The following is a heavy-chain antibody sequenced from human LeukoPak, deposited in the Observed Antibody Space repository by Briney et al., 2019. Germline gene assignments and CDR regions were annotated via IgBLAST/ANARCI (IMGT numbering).Heavy chain of an antibody. CDR1: RNTLTDLF. J-gene: IGHJ3*02. CDR3: ARDLDSSTPDAFDI. V-gene: IGHV1-24*01. CDR2: FDPEGSET. Sequence: ASVKVSCKVSRNTLTDLFIHWVRRAPGKGLEWMGGFDPEGSETIYAFRFQDRLAMTVDTSSDTASMELSRLTVFDTAVYYCARDLDSSTPDAFDIWGQGTMVTVSS. D-gene: IGHD6-13*01.